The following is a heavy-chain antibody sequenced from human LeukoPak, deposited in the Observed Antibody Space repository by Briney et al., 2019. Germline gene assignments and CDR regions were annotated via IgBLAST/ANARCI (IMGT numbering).Heavy chain of an antibody. Sequence: SVKDSCKASGGTFSSYAISWVRQAPGQGLEWMGGIIPIFGTANYAQKFQGRVTITTDESTSTAYMELSSLRSEDTAVYYCARTRSGSYSVLEGAFDIWGQGTMVTVSS. J-gene: IGHJ3*02. CDR1: GGTFSSYA. D-gene: IGHD1-26*01. CDR3: ARTRSGSYSVLEGAFDI. CDR2: IIPIFGTA. V-gene: IGHV1-69*05.